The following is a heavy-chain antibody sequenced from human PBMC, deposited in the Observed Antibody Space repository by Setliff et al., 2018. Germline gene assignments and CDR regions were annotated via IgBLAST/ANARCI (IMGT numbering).Heavy chain of an antibody. Sequence: PSETLSLTCTVSGYSISSGHYWGWIRQSPGKGLDWIGSIFHTGAAYYNPSLESRFTISVDTSKNQFSLKLNSVTAADTAVYYCARVFPMVGATDRRAFDIWGQGTVVTVSS. CDR3: ARVFPMVGATDRRAFDI. CDR1: GYSISSGHY. J-gene: IGHJ3*02. D-gene: IGHD1-26*01. V-gene: IGHV4-38-2*02. CDR2: IFHTGAA.